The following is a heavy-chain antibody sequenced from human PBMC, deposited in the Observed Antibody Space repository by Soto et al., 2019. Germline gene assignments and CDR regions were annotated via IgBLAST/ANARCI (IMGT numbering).Heavy chain of an antibody. J-gene: IGHJ4*02. Sequence: GGSLRLSCAASGFTFSSYAMSWVRQAPGKGLEWVSAISGSGGSTYYADSVKGRFTISRDNSKNTLYLQMNSLSAEDTAVYYCARGDIVVVPAAQFDYWGQGTLVTVSS. D-gene: IGHD2-2*01. CDR3: ARGDIVVVPAAQFDY. V-gene: IGHV3-23*01. CDR2: ISGSGGST. CDR1: GFTFSSYA.